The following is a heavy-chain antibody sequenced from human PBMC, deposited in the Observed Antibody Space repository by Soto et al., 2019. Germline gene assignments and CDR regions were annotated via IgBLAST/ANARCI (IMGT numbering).Heavy chain of an antibody. V-gene: IGHV3-21*01. Sequence: EVQLVESGGGLVKPGGSLRLSCAASGFTFSSYSMNWVRQAPGKGLEWVSSISSSSSYIYYADAVKGRFTICRDNAKNSLDLQRSSLRAEDTAVYYCARDVGIAAAGTSGWFDPWGQGTLVTVSS. D-gene: IGHD6-13*01. CDR3: ARDVGIAAAGTSGWFDP. CDR1: GFTFSSYS. J-gene: IGHJ5*02. CDR2: ISSSSSYI.